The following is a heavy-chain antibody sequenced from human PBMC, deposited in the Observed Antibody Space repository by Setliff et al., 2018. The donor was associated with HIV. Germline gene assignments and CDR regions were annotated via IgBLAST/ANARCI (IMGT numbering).Heavy chain of an antibody. CDR3: ARGGFNHAFDI. V-gene: IGHV3-74*01. CDR1: GFTFNSYW. CDR2: VNNDGTDT. Sequence: GGSLRLSCVASGFTFNSYWMYWVRQAPWKGLVCVSRVNNDGTDTIYADSVKGRFTISRDNAKSTVYLQMGSLSADDTAVYYCARGGFNHAFDIWGQGTMVTVSS. J-gene: IGHJ3*02. D-gene: IGHD2-15*01.